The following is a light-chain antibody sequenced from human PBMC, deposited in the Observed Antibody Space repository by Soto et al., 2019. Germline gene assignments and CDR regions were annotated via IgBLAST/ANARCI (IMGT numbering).Light chain of an antibody. J-gene: IGKJ1*01. V-gene: IGKV3-15*01. CDR3: QQYNNWPPTWT. Sequence: EIVMTQSPATLSVSPGERATLSCRASQSVSSNLAWYQQKPGQAPRLLIYGASTRATGIPARFSGSGSGTEFILTIIILQSDDFSVYYGQQYNNWPPTWTFGQGTKVDIK. CDR1: QSVSSN. CDR2: GAS.